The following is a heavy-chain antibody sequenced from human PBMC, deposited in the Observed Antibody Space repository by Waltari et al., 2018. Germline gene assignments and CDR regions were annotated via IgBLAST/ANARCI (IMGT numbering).Heavy chain of an antibody. D-gene: IGHD6-13*01. CDR2: SSSSSSYI. CDR1: GFPFSSSS. V-gene: IGHV3-21*01. J-gene: IGHJ4*02. Sequence: EVQLVESGGGLVKPGGSLRLSCAASGFPFSSSSMNWVRQAPGKGLEWVSSSSSSSSYIYYADSVKGRFTISRDNAKNSLYLQMNSLRAEDTAVYYCARAIAAAGADFDYWGQGTLVTVSS. CDR3: ARAIAAAGADFDY.